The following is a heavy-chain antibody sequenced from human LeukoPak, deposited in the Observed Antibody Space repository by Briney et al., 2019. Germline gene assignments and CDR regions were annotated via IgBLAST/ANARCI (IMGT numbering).Heavy chain of an antibody. CDR3: ARGSAVSCTTTSCYAPIDY. CDR2: INPKSGAT. CDR1: GYTFTDYY. D-gene: IGHD2-2*01. V-gene: IGHV1-2*02. Sequence: ASVKVSCKASGYTFTDYYIIWMRQAPGRGLEYMGWINPKSGATRNGQNFQGRITVTRDTSVSTAYMDLGTLTSDDAAIYFCARGSAVSCTTTSCYAPIDYWGQGTLVTVSS. J-gene: IGHJ4*02.